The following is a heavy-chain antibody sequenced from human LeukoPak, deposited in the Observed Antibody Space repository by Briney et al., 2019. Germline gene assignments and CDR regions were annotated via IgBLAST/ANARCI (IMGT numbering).Heavy chain of an antibody. CDR2: INPNSGGT. V-gene: IGHV1-2*02. CDR3: ARAIPRIVVVVAAAAGDWFDP. Sequence: ASVKVSCKASGYTFTGYYMHWVRQAPGQGLEWMGRINPNSGGTNYAQKFQGRVTMTRDTSISTAYMELSRLRSDDTAVYYCARAIPRIVVVVAAAAGDWFDPWGQGTLVTVSS. CDR1: GYTFTGYY. D-gene: IGHD2-15*01. J-gene: IGHJ5*02.